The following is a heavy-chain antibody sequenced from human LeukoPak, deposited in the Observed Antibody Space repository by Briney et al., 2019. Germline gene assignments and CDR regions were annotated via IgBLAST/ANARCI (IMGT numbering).Heavy chain of an antibody. V-gene: IGHV4-59*01. CDR1: GGSMRSYY. CDR3: ARDSSGLDAFDV. CDR2: IYNSGSTSYHSGNT. D-gene: IGHD3-22*01. Sequence: SETLSLTCTVSGGSMRSYYWSWIRQPPGKGLEWIGCIYNSGSTSYHSGNTKFNPSLKSRVTLSVDTSKNQFSLKLTSVTAADTAVYYCARDSSGLDAFDVWGPGTMVTVSS. J-gene: IGHJ3*01.